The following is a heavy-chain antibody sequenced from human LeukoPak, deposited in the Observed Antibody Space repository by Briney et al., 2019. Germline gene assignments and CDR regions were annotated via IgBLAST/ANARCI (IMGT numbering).Heavy chain of an antibody. J-gene: IGHJ4*02. Sequence: GGSLRLSCAASGFIFSTYEMHWVRQAPGKGLEWVSYISTSGSTIYYADSVKGRSTFSRDNARNSLFLQMNRLRAEDTAVYYCARDGPAYSFEYWGQGTLVTVSS. CDR3: ARDGPAYSFEY. D-gene: IGHD2-21*01. V-gene: IGHV3-48*03. CDR2: ISTSGSTI. CDR1: GFIFSTYE.